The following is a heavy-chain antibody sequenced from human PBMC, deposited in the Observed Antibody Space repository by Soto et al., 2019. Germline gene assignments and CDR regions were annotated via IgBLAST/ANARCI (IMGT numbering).Heavy chain of an antibody. J-gene: IGHJ5*02. CDR2: LSTGSGGT. V-gene: IGHV3-23*01. Sequence: EVQLLESGGGSVPPGGSLRLSCVASGFTFSIFTMSWVRQAPGKGLQWLSSLSTGSGGTYYADSVKGRFTISRDNSKNILYLQMDNLRDEDTALYYCAREVGAPSGWLDPWGQGTQVTVSS. CDR3: AREVGAPSGWLDP. D-gene: IGHD1-26*01. CDR1: GFTFSIFT.